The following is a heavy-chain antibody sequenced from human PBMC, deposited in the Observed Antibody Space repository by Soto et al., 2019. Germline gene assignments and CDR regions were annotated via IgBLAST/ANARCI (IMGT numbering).Heavy chain of an antibody. J-gene: IGHJ5*02. CDR1: GYTFTDYF. Sequence: ASVKVSCKASGYTFTDYFIHGVRQAPGQGFEWMGWINPNSRGTNYAQKFQGRVTMTRDTSNSTAYMELRGLRSDDTAVYYCARVTLKAGNWFDPWGQGTLVTVSS. CDR3: ARVTLKAGNWFDP. V-gene: IGHV1-2*02. CDR2: INPNSRGT.